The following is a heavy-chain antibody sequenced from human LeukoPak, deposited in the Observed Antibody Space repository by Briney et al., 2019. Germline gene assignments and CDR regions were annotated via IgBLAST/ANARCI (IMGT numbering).Heavy chain of an antibody. CDR3: ARDGRLGQAPWYLYYYYGMDV. Sequence: ASVKVSCKASGYTFTSYGISWVRQAPGQGLEWMGWISAYNGNTNYAQKLQGRVTMTTDTSTSTAYMELRSLRSDDTAVYYCARDGRLGQAPWYLYYYYGMDVWSKGTTVTVSS. CDR1: GYTFTSYG. D-gene: IGHD6-13*01. CDR2: ISAYNGNT. V-gene: IGHV1-18*04. J-gene: IGHJ6*04.